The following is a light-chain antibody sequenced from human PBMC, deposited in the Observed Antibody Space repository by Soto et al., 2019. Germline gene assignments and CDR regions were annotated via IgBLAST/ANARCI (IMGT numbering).Light chain of an antibody. V-gene: IGKV1-39*01. J-gene: IGKJ2*01. CDR2: AAS. CDR1: QSISSY. Sequence: DIQMTQSPSSLSASVGDRVTITCRASQSISSYLNWYQQKPGQAPKLLIYAASSLQSGLPSRFSGSGSGTDFTLTISRLQPEDFATYYCQQSYSTPYTFGQGTKLEIK. CDR3: QQSYSTPYT.